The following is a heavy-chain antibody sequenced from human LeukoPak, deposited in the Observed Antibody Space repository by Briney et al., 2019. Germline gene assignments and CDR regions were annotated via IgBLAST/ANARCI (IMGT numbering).Heavy chain of an antibody. V-gene: IGHV3-7*01. D-gene: IGHD2-2*01. CDR3: ARGGIVVVPAAMNDY. CDR2: IKQDGSEK. J-gene: IGHJ4*02. CDR1: GFTFSSYW. Sequence: GGSLRLSCAASGFTFSSYWMSWVRQAPGKGLEWVANIKQDGSEKYYVDSVKGRFTISRDNAKNSLYLQMNSLRAEDTAVYYCARGGIVVVPAAMNDYWGQGTLVTVSS.